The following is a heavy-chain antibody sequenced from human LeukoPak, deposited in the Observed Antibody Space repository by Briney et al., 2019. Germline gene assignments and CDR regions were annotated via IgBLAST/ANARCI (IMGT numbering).Heavy chain of an antibody. D-gene: IGHD2-2*01. V-gene: IGHV3-23*01. Sequence: PGGSQRLSCAPSGFTFSTYAMSWVRQAPGKGLEWVSTISSGGGFTYYADSVKGRFTISRDSSKNTLCLQMNSLRAEDTAVYYCAKDMRIPAGVPDCWGQGTLVTVSS. CDR3: AKDMRIPAGVPDC. J-gene: IGHJ4*02. CDR1: GFTFSTYA. CDR2: ISSGGGFT.